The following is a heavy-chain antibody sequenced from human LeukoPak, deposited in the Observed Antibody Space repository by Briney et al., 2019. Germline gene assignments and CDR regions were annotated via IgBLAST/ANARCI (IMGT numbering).Heavy chain of an antibody. CDR2: IYYSGST. V-gene: IGHV4-39*01. D-gene: IGHD1-26*01. CDR1: GGSISSSSYY. CDR3: ARHTVGARGAFDI. Sequence: PSETLSLTCTVSGGSISSSSYYWGWIRQPPGKGLEWIGSIYYSGSTYYNPSLKSRVTISVDTSKNQFSLKLSSVTTADTAVYYCARHTVGARGAFDIWGQGTMVTVSS. J-gene: IGHJ3*02.